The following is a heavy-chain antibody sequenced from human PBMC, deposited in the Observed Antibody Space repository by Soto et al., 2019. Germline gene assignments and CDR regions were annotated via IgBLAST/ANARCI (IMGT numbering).Heavy chain of an antibody. J-gene: IGHJ4*02. CDR1: GFTFSDAW. Sequence: GGSLRLSCAASGFTFSDAWMSWVRQAPGAGLEWVGLIKGKTEGGTIDYAAPVKARFTISRDASKNTLYLQMNSLKTEDTAVYYCTTDPHSTGTKYWGQGALVTVSS. CDR2: IKGKTEGGTI. CDR3: TTDPHSTGTKY. V-gene: IGHV3-15*01. D-gene: IGHD1-1*01.